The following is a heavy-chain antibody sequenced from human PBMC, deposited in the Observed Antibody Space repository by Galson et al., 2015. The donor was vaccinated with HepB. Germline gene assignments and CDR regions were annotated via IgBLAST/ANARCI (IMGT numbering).Heavy chain of an antibody. CDR3: ARDARVGNNSWYYVPDL. J-gene: IGHJ4*02. Sequence: SLRLSCAASGFTFSSYPMHWVRPAPGKGLVWVSVIPYDGSNKYYADSVKGRFTISRDNSKNTLLLQMNSLRPEDQTVYYCARDARVGNNSWYYVPDLWGQGALVTVSA. CDR2: IPYDGSNK. V-gene: IGHV3-30*04. D-gene: IGHD6-13*01. CDR1: GFTFSSYP.